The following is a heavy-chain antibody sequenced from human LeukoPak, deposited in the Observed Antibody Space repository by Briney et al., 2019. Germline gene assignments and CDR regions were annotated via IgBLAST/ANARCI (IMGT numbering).Heavy chain of an antibody. CDR2: IYPGDSDT. D-gene: IGHD4-17*01. V-gene: IGHV5-51*01. CDR1: GNSFTSYW. J-gene: IGHJ6*02. CDR3: ARQGTATDYGDVPGRNYYYGMDV. Sequence: GESLKISCKGSGNSFTSYWIGWVRQMPGKGLEWMGIIYPGDSDTRYSPSFQGQVTISADKSISTAYLQWSSLKASDTAMYYCARQGTATDYGDVPGRNYYYGMDVWGQGTTVTVSS.